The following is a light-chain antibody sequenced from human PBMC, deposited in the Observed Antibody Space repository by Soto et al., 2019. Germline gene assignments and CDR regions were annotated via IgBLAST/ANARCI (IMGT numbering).Light chain of an antibody. V-gene: IGKV3-20*01. J-gene: IGKJ1*01. CDR1: QSVSSSY. CDR2: GAS. CDR3: QQDGSSPWT. Sequence: EIVLTQSPGTLSLSPGERATLSCRASQSVSSSYLAWYQHKPGQAPRLLIYGASSRATGIPDRFSGSGSGTDFTLNISRLEPEDLAVYYCQQDGSSPWTFGQGTKVEIK.